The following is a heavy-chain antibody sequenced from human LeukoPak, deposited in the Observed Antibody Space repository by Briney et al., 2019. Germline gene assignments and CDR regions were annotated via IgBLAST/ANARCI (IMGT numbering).Heavy chain of an antibody. CDR3: ARDSVAGLFDY. CDR1: GYTFTSYG. D-gene: IGHD6-19*01. V-gene: IGHV1-18*01. CDR2: ISAYNGNT. Sequence: GASVKVSSKASGYTFTSYGISWVRQAPGQGLEWMGWISAYNGNTNYAQKLQGRVTMTTDTSTSTAYMALRSLRSDDTAVYYCARDSVAGLFDYWGQGTLVTVSS. J-gene: IGHJ4*02.